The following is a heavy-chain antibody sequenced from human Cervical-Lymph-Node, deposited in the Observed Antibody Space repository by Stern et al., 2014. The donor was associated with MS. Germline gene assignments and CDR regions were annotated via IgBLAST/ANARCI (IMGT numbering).Heavy chain of an antibody. J-gene: IGHJ2*01. V-gene: IGHV3-11*01. Sequence: VQLVESGGGLVKPGGSLRLSCAASGFNFRDSYMSWIRQVPGKGLAWVSYISEVGTGIFHSDSALGRFTVSRDNAKNSLYLQMDSLRVEDTAVYYCARVSSRNYVSRPMDWYCDLWGRGSLVTVSS. CDR1: GFNFRDSY. CDR3: ARVSSRNYVSRPMDWYCDL. D-gene: IGHD3-16*01. CDR2: ISEVGTGI.